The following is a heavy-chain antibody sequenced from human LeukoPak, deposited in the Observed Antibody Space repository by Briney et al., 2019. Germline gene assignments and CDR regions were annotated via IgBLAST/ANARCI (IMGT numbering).Heavy chain of an antibody. D-gene: IGHD3-9*01. CDR3: LRKCLNYDILTEPGWFDL. V-gene: IGHV4-34*01. CDR1: GGSFSCYY. CDR2: INYRGST. Sequence: SETLSLTFAVYGGSFSCYYWSWMGQPPPKELEWLGEINYRGSTNYNPPIISRVTISVVTSKNHYSPKLSYVTPAAAAVYYLLRKCLNYDILTEPGWFDLWGQGALVTVSS. J-gene: IGHJ5*02.